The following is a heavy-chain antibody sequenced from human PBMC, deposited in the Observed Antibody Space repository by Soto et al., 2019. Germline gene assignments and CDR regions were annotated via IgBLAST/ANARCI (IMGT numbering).Heavy chain of an antibody. J-gene: IGHJ3*02. D-gene: IGHD1-1*01. V-gene: IGHV3-53*01. CDR3: ASWLEREHAYDI. CDR2: LYDVDGT. Sequence: DVQLVASGGGLIQPGGSLRLSCAALGLTVRGKKYITLVRQAPGKGLEWVSALYDVDGTYYADSAKGRFTIPRDNSNNIIYLQMNSLGPDDTAVYYCASWLEREHAYDIWGLGTMVTVSS. CDR1: GLTVRGKKY.